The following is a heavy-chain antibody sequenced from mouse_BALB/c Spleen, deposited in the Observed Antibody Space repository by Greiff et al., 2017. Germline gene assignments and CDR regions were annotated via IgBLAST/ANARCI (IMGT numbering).Heavy chain of an antibody. J-gene: IGHJ4*01. Sequence: VQLKQSGTVLARPGASVKMSCKASGYTFTSYWMHWVKQRPGQGLEWIGAIYPGNSDTSYNQKFKGKAKLTAVTSTSTAYMELSSLTNEDSAVYYCTRISLITPYAMDYWGQGTSVTVSS. D-gene: IGHD1-2*01. CDR2: IYPGNSDT. CDR1: GYTFTSYW. CDR3: TRISLITPYAMDY. V-gene: IGHV1-5*01.